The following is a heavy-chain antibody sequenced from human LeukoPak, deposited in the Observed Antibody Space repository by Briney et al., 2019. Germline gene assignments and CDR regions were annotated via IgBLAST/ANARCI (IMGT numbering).Heavy chain of an antibody. V-gene: IGHV3-11*04. CDR3: ARDWDDSNYGGCFAP. CDR1: GFTFSDYY. D-gene: IGHD4-11*01. J-gene: IGHJ5*02. Sequence: KPGGSLRLSCAASGFTFSDYYMSWIRQAPGKGLEWVSYINSSGNTIYYADSVKGRFTISRDNAKNTLYLQMNSLRGEDTAVYYCARDWDDSNYGGCFAPGAQGPLLPVSS. CDR2: INSSGNTI.